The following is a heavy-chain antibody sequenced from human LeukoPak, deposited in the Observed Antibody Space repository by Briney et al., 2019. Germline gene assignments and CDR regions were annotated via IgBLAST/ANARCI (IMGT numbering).Heavy chain of an antibody. V-gene: IGHV3-21*01. J-gene: IGHJ4*02. CDR2: ISSSSSYI. Sequence: GGSLRLSCAASGFTFSSYSMNWVRQAPGKGLEWVSSISSSSSYIYYADSVKGRFTISRDNSKNTVYLQMNSLRAEDTAVNYCARDEIAVSGIPFDYWGQGTLVTVSS. CDR3: ARDEIAVSGIPFDY. D-gene: IGHD6-19*01. CDR1: GFTFSSYS.